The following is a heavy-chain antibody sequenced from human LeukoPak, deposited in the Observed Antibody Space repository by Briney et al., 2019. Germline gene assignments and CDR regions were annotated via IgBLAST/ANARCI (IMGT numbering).Heavy chain of an antibody. V-gene: IGHV3-48*02. CDR3: ARGRDDYSTDAFDI. D-gene: IGHD4-11*01. CDR2: ISRSSSTL. Sequence: GGSLRLSCAASGFTFSSYNMNWVRQAPGKGLEWVSYISRSSSTLYYADSVKGRFTISRDNGRNSLYLQMNSLGDEDTAVFYCARGRDDYSTDAFDIWGQGTMVTVSS. J-gene: IGHJ3*02. CDR1: GFTFSSYN.